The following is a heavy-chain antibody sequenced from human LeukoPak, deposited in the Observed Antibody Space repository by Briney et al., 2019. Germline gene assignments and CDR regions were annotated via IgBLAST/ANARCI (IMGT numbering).Heavy chain of an antibody. Sequence: GASVKVSCKTSGYTFTSYDINWVRQATGQGLEWMGWMNPNSGNTGYAQKFQGRVTMTRNTSISTAYMELSSLRSEDTAVYYCARAGPSGDFLGDYYYMDVWGKGTTVTISS. V-gene: IGHV1-8*01. J-gene: IGHJ6*03. CDR3: ARAGPSGDFLGDYYYMDV. CDR2: MNPNSGNT. CDR1: GYTFTSYD. D-gene: IGHD2-21*01.